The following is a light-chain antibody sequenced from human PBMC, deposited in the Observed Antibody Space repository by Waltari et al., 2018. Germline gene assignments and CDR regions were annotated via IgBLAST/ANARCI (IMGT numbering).Light chain of an antibody. V-gene: IGLV2-14*03. J-gene: IGLJ2*01. CDR2: DVS. CDR1: SSDVVAYHS. CDR3: SSNISSSTLEL. Sequence: QSALTQPASVSRSPGQSITISCTGTSSDVVAYHSVSWYKQHPGKAPKRMIFDVSNRPSGVSNRFSGSKSGNTASLTISGLQAEDEADYYCSSNISSSTLELFGGGTSLTVL.